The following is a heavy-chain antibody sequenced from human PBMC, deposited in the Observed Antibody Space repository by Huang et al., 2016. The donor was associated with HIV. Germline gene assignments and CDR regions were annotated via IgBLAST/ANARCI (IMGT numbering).Heavy chain of an antibody. CDR3: AKWDTLGFYEGFFDH. CDR1: GFTFSSFG. V-gene: IGHV3-30*02. J-gene: IGHJ4*02. Sequence: QVQLVESGGGVVQPGGSLRLSCTASGFTFSSFGMHWVRQAPGKGREWVSFIRDDGSNKYYAEAVKGRFTIARDNSRTMVFLQMNSLRAEDTAVYYCAKWDTLGFYEGFFDHWGQGTLVTVSS. D-gene: IGHD5-12*01. CDR2: IRDDGSNK.